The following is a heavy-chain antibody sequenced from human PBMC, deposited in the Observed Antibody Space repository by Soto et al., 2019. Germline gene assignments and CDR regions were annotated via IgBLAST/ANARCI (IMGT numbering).Heavy chain of an antibody. CDR3: ARGPPGRRYYYYYGMDV. D-gene: IGHD3-10*01. J-gene: IGHJ6*02. V-gene: IGHV1-69*13. CDR2: IIPIFGTA. Sequence: SVKVSCKASGGTFSSYAISWVRQAPGQGLEWMGGIIPIFGTANYAQKFQGRVTITADESASTAYMELSSLRSEDTAVYYCARGPPGRRYYYYYGMDVWGQGTTVTVSS. CDR1: GGTFSSYA.